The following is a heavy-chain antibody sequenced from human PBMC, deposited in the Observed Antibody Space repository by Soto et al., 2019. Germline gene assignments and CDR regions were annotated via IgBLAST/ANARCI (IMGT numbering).Heavy chain of an antibody. V-gene: IGHV4-59*08. D-gene: IGHD6-19*01. CDR2: TDYSGNT. Sequence: QVQLQESGPGLVRPSETLSLTCTVSSDSIRSYYWFWIRQSPGKGLEWIGYTDYSGNTNDNPSHKSRVTISGDPSKNQFSLRLSSVTAADTAVYYCARAVGDPLYYLDYWGQGTLVTVSS. CDR1: SDSIRSYY. J-gene: IGHJ4*02. CDR3: ARAVGDPLYYLDY.